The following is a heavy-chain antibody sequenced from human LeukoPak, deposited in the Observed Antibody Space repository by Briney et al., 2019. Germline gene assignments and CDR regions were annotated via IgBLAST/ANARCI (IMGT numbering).Heavy chain of an antibody. CDR2: VYYSGST. J-gene: IGHJ3*02. CDR1: GGSISYYY. Sequence: SETLSLTCTVSGGSISYYYWSWIRQPPGKGLQWIGYVYYSGSTNYNPSLKSRVTISVDTSKNQFPLKLNSVTPADTAVYYCATLTGGDDAFDIWGQGTMVTVSS. CDR3: ATLTGGDDAFDI. D-gene: IGHD4-23*01. V-gene: IGHV4-59*01.